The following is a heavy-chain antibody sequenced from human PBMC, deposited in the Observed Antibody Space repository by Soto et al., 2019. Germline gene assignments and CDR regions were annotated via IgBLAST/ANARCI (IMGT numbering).Heavy chain of an antibody. CDR2: MNPNSGNT. CDR3: ASSTVTTKGYYYYMDV. D-gene: IGHD4-17*01. J-gene: IGHJ6*03. Sequence: SVKVSCKASGYTFTSYDINWVRQATGQGLKWMGWMNPNSGNTGYAQKFQGRVTMTRNTSISTAYMELSSLRSEDTAVYYCASSTVTTKGYYYYMDVWGKGTTVTVSS. CDR1: GYTFTSYD. V-gene: IGHV1-8*01.